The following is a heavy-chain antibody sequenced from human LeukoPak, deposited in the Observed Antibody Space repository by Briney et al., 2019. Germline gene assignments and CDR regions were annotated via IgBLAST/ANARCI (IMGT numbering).Heavy chain of an antibody. V-gene: IGHV1-18*01. Sequence: ASVKVSCKTSGYSFTNYGITWVRQAPGQGLEWMGWISGYNSKPFYAQNFQGRVTMTTDTSTSTAYMELRSLRSDDTAVYYCARTPSTSETAAGSFDYWGQGTLVTVSS. CDR3: ARTPSTSETAAGSFDY. J-gene: IGHJ4*02. CDR1: GYSFTNYG. D-gene: IGHD6-13*01. CDR2: ISGYNSKP.